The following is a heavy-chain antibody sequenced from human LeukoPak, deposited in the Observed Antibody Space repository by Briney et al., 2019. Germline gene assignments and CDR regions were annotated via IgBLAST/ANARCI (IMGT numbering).Heavy chain of an antibody. CDR1: GFSFRSYW. D-gene: IGHD2-15*01. CDR2: IDSDGTTT. CDR3: ARANGPPID. V-gene: IGHV3-74*01. Sequence: GGSLRLSCAASGFSFRSYWMHWVRQAPGKGRVWVSDIDSDGTTTRYADSVKGRFTISRDNANNKLYLQMNSLRAEDTAVYYCARANGPPIDWGQGTLVTVSS. J-gene: IGHJ4*02.